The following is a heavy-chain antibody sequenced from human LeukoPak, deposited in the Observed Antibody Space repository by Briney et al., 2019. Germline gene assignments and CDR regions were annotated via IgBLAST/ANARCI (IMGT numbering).Heavy chain of an antibody. Sequence: GGSLRLSCAASGFTFSNAWMSWVRQAPGKGLEWEGNINHDGSEKNYVASVRGRFTISRDNAKNSLYLQLNSLINEDTAVYYCATDRAITSDVRFNYWGQGTLVTVSS. CDR3: ATDRAITSDVRFNY. CDR1: GFTFSNAW. D-gene: IGHD1-14*01. J-gene: IGHJ4*02. CDR2: INHDGSEK. V-gene: IGHV3-7*01.